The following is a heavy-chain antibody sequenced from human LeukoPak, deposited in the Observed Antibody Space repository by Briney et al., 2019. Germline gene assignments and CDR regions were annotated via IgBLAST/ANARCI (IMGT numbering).Heavy chain of an antibody. Sequence: GGSLRLSCAASGFTFSNAWMSWVRQAPGKGLEWVGRIKSKTDGGTTDYAAPVKGRFTISRDDSKNTLYLQMNSLKTEDTAVYYCTTGVITITFGGVIASDYWGQGTLVTVSS. CDR2: IKSKTDGGTT. D-gene: IGHD3-16*02. V-gene: IGHV3-15*01. J-gene: IGHJ4*02. CDR3: TTGVITITFGGVIASDY. CDR1: GFTFSNAW.